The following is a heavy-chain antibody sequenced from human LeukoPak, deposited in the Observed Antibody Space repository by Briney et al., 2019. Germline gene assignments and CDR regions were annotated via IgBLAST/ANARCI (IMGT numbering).Heavy chain of an antibody. Sequence: GGSLRLSCAASGFTFDDYAMHWVRQAPGKGLEWVSGISWNSGSIGYADSVKGRFTISRDNAKNSLYLQMNSLRAEDTALYYCAKDTSGGAAGVAGTYYYYGMDVWGHGTTVTVSS. CDR2: ISWNSGSI. J-gene: IGHJ6*02. D-gene: IGHD6-19*01. V-gene: IGHV3-9*01. CDR3: AKDTSGGAAGVAGTYYYYGMDV. CDR1: GFTFDDYA.